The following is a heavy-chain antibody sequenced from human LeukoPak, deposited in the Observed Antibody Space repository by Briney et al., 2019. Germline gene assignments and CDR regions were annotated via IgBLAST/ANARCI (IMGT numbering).Heavy chain of an antibody. CDR3: ARGMGVMIL. Sequence: PSETLSLTCTVSGGSISSSSYYWGWIRQPPGKGLEWIGSIYYSGSTYYNPSLKSRVTISVDTSKNQFSLKLSSVTAADTAVYYCARGMGVMILWGQGTLVTVSS. V-gene: IGHV4-39*01. J-gene: IGHJ4*02. D-gene: IGHD3-16*01. CDR2: IYYSGST. CDR1: GGSISSSSYY.